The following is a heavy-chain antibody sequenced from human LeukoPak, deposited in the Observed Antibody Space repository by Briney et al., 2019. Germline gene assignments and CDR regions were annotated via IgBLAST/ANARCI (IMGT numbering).Heavy chain of an antibody. CDR3: AMLLTGYYYGMDV. CDR2: IIPILGIA. D-gene: IGHD2-21*01. V-gene: IGHV1-69*02. J-gene: IGHJ6*02. Sequence: GASVKVSCKASGGTFSSYTISWVRQAPGQGLEWMGRIIPILGIANYAQKFQGRVTITADKSTSTAYMELSSLRSEDTAVYYCAMLLTGYYYGMDVWGQGTTVTVSS. CDR1: GGTFSSYT.